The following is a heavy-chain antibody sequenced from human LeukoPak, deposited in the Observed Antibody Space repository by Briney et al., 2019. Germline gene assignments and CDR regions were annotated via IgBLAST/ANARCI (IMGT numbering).Heavy chain of an antibody. CDR1: GFTFSTYW. J-gene: IGHJ3*01. CDR2: INQDGSEK. Sequence: GGSLRLSCAASGFTFSTYWMSWVRQAPGKGLEWVANINQDGSEKYFVDSVKGRLTISRDNAKNSLYLQMNSLRAEDTAVYYCARSNPNRNALDLWGQGTMVTISS. V-gene: IGHV3-7*01. CDR3: ARSNPNRNALDL. D-gene: IGHD1-14*01.